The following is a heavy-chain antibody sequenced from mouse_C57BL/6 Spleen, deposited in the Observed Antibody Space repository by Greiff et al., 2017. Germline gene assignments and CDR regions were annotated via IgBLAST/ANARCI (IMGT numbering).Heavy chain of an antibody. V-gene: IGHV1-52*01. CDR1: GFTFTSYW. Sequence: QVQLQQPGAELVRPGSSVKLSCKASGFTFTSYWMHWVKQRPLQGLEWIGNIDPSVSETHYNQKFKNKATLTVDKSSSTAYMQLSSLTSEDSAVYCSARENRDGDAYWGQGTLVTVA. CDR3: ARENRDGDAY. D-gene: IGHD4-1*01. J-gene: IGHJ3*01. CDR2: IDPSVSET.